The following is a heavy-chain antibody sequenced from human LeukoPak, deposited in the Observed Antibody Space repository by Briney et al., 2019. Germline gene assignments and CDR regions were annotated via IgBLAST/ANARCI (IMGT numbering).Heavy chain of an antibody. CDR2: ISAYNGNT. Sequence: ASVKVSCKASGGTFSSYAISWVRQAPGQGLEWMGGISAYNGNTNYAQKLQGRVTMTTDTSTSTAYMELRSLRSDDTAVYYCARIGGSGSYYYYGMDVWGQGTTVTVSS. CDR1: GGTFSSYA. V-gene: IGHV1-18*01. CDR3: ARIGGSGSYYYYGMDV. J-gene: IGHJ6*02. D-gene: IGHD3-10*01.